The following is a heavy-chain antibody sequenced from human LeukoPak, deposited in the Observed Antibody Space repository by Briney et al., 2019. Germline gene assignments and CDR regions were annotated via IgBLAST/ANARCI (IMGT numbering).Heavy chain of an antibody. Sequence: GGSLRLSCAASGFTFSSYAMHWVRQAPGKGLEWVAVISYDGSNKYYADSVKGRFTISRDNSKNTLYLQMNSLRAEDTAVYYCASSDGSGSRVFDYWGRGTLVTVSS. CDR1: GFTFSSYA. V-gene: IGHV3-30*04. CDR3: ASSDGSGSRVFDY. D-gene: IGHD3-10*01. J-gene: IGHJ4*02. CDR2: ISYDGSNK.